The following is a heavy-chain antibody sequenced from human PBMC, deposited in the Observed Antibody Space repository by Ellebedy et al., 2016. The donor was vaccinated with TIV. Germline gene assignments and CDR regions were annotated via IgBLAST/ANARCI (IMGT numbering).Heavy chain of an antibody. D-gene: IGHD3-10*01. V-gene: IGHV1-69*01. CDR2: IFETA. J-gene: IGHJ5*02. CDR3: ARDFLRAPDGSESYNNWFDP. Sequence: IFETANYAQKFQDRVTITADESTRTAYMELSSLRSEDTAVYHCARDFLRAPDGSESYNNWFDPWGQGTLVTVSS.